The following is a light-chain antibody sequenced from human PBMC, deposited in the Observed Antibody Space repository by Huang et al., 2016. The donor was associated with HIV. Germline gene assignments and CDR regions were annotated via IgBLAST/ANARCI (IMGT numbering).Light chain of an antibody. CDR2: GAS. CDR3: QQYNNWPRT. V-gene: IGKV3-15*01. Sequence: EMVLTQSPDTLSVSPGGGATLSCRASQGIGNNLAWYQQKPGQAPRLLIYGASTRVAGIPVRFSGRGSETDFTLTIRSLQSEDSAVYYCQQYNNWPRTFGQGTKLQIK. J-gene: IGKJ2*01. CDR1: QGIGNN.